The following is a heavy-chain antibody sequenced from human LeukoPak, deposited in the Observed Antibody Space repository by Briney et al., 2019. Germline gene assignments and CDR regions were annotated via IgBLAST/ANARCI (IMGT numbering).Heavy chain of an antibody. V-gene: IGHV7-4-1*02. Sequence: ASVKVSCKASGYTFTSYAMNWVRQAPGQGLEWMGWINTNTGNPTYAQGFTGRFVFSLDTSVSTAYLQISSLKAEDTAVYYCARGSRVVVVATTANYDYWGQGTLVTVS. CDR1: GYTFTSYA. D-gene: IGHD2-15*01. CDR2: INTNTGNP. CDR3: ARGSRVVVVATTANYDY. J-gene: IGHJ4*02.